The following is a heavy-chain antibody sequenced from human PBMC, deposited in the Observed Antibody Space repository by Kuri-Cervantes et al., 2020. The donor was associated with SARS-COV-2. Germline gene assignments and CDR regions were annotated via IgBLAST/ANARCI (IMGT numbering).Heavy chain of an antibody. CDR2: SSTYNGYT. D-gene: IGHD1-26*01. CDR1: GYTFNTYG. J-gene: IGHJ6*02. Sequence: ASVKVSCKASGYTFNTYGISWVRQAPGQGLEWMGWSSTYNGYTNYEQKFQGRVTMTTDTFTSTAYMELRSLRSDDTAVYYCARVGATYFCGMNVWGQGTTVTSP. V-gene: IGHV1-18*01. CDR3: ARVGATYFCGMNV.